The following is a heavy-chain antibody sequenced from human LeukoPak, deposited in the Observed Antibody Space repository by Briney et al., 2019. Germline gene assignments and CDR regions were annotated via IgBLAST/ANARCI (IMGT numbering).Heavy chain of an antibody. V-gene: IGHV3-11*01. CDR3: ARGIVVTAIKTYYYYYMDV. CDR1: GFTFSDYY. D-gene: IGHD2-21*02. J-gene: IGHJ6*03. Sequence: GGSLRLSCAASGFTFSDYYMSWIRQAPGKGLEWVSYISSSGSTIYYADSVKGRFTISRDNAKNSLYLQMNSLRAEDTAVYYCARGIVVTAIKTYYYYYMDVWGKGTTVTISS. CDR2: ISSSGSTI.